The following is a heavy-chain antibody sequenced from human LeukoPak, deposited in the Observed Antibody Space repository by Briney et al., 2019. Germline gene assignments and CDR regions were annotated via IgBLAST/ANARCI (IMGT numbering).Heavy chain of an antibody. CDR1: GFTFSSYG. CDR3: AKDRRPSVDVWGSYLVDAFDI. Sequence: PGGSLRLSCAASGFTFSSYGMSWVRQAPGKGLEWVSAISGSGGSTYYADSVKGRFTISRDNSKNTLYLQMNSLRAEDTAVYYCAKDRRPSVDVWGSYLVDAFDIWGQGTMVTVSS. V-gene: IGHV3-23*01. J-gene: IGHJ3*02. D-gene: IGHD3-16*02. CDR2: ISGSGGST.